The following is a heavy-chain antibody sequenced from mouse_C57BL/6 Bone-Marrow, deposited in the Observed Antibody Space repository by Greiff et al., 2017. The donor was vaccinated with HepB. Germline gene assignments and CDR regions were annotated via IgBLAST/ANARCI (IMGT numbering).Heavy chain of an antibody. CDR3: ARPPSQPHWCFDV. Sequence: QVQLQHPGAELVKPGASVKLSCKASGYTFTSYWMHWVKQRPGQGLEWIGMIHPNSGSTNYNEKFKSKATLTVDKSSSTAYMQLSSLTSEDSAVYYCARPPSQPHWCFDVWGTGTTVTVSS. D-gene: IGHD6-1*01. CDR2: IHPNSGST. J-gene: IGHJ1*03. CDR1: GYTFTSYW. V-gene: IGHV1-64*01.